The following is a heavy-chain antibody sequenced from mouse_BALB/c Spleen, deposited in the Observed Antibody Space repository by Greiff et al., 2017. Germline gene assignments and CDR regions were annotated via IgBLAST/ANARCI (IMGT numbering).Heavy chain of an antibody. V-gene: IGHV5-4*02. J-gene: IGHJ4*01. CDR2: ISDGGSYT. CDR3: ARADAMDY. Sequence: EVQRVESGGGLVKPGGSLKLSCAASGFTFSDYYMYWVRQTPEKRLEWVATISDGGSYTYYPDSVKGRFTISRDNAKNNLYLQMSSLKSEDTAMYYCARADAMDYWGQGTSVTVSS. CDR1: GFTFSDYY.